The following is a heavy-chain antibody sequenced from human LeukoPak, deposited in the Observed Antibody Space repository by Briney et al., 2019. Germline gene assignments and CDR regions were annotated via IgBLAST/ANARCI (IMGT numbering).Heavy chain of an antibody. CDR1: GFTFSSYS. J-gene: IGHJ4*02. D-gene: IGHD4-11*01. V-gene: IGHV3-21*04. CDR2: ISSSSSSYI. CDR3: AKYSNYELVDYYFDY. Sequence: GGFLRLSCAASGFTFSSYSMKWVRQAPGKGLEWVSSISSSSSSYIYYADSVKGRFTISRDNAKNSLYLQMNSLRAEDTAVYYCAKYSNYELVDYYFDYWGQGTLVTVSS.